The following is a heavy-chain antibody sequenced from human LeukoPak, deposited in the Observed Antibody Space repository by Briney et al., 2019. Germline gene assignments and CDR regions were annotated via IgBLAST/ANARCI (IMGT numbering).Heavy chain of an antibody. CDR1: GFTFSSYW. J-gene: IGHJ6*02. D-gene: IGHD3-22*01. CDR3: ARDYIVVVITTYYYYGMDV. CDR2: INQDGSEK. Sequence: GGSLRLSCAASGFTFSSYWMSWVRQAPGKRLEWVANINQDGSEKYYVDSVKGRFTISRDNAKNSLYLQMNSLRAEDTAVYYCARDYIVVVITTYYYYGMDVWGQGTTVTVSS. V-gene: IGHV3-7*01.